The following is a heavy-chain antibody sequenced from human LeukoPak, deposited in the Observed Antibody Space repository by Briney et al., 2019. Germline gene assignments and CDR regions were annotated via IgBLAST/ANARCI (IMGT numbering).Heavy chain of an antibody. Sequence: SETLSLTCTVSGGSISSSSYYWGWIRQPPGKGLEWIGSIYYSGSTYYNPSLRSRVTISVDTSKNQFSLKLSSVTAADTAVYYCARLRGYSYGSGFVDYWGQGTLVTVSS. CDR1: GGSISSSSYY. D-gene: IGHD5-18*01. CDR3: ARLRGYSYGSGFVDY. CDR2: IYYSGST. J-gene: IGHJ4*02. V-gene: IGHV4-39*01.